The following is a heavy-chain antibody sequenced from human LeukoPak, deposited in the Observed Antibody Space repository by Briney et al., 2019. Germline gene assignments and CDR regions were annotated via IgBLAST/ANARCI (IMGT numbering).Heavy chain of an antibody. CDR3: ARGRYYSDSSYYYFDS. CDR1: GYTFS. D-gene: IGHD3-22*01. CDR2: ISGGTGSP. Sequence: ASVKVSCKASGYTFSVDWVRQAPGQAPEWMGWISGGTGSPKYSQRFQGRVTITRDTSARTAYMALSSLRPTDTAVYFCARGRYYSDSSYYYFDSWGQGTLVTVSS. J-gene: IGHJ4*02. V-gene: IGHV1-3*01.